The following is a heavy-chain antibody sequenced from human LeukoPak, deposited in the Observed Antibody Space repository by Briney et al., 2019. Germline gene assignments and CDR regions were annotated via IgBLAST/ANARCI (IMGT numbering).Heavy chain of an antibody. CDR2: ISYDGSNK. CDR3: ARDHQWEPSYYFDY. D-gene: IGHD1-26*01. Sequence: GRSLRLSCAASGFTFSSYAMHWVRQAPGKGLEWVAVISYDGSNKYYADSVKGRFTISRDNSKNTLYLQMNSLRAEDTAVYYCARDHQWEPSYYFDYWGQGTLVTVSS. CDR1: GFTFSSYA. V-gene: IGHV3-30-3*01. J-gene: IGHJ4*02.